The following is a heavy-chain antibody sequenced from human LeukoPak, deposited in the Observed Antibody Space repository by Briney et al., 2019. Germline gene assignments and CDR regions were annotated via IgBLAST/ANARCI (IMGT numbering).Heavy chain of an antibody. CDR2: IDSSSSTI. CDR3: ATPFDY. CDR1: GFTFSSYS. V-gene: IGHV3-48*01. Sequence: GGSLRLSCAASGFTFSSYSMNWVRQAPGKGLEWVSYIDSSSSTIYYADSVKGRFTISRDNAKNSLYLQMNSLRAEDTAVYYCATPFDYWGQGTLVSVSS. J-gene: IGHJ4*02.